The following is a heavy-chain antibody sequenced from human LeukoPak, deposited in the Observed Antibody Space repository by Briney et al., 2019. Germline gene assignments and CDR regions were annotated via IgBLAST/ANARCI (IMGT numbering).Heavy chain of an antibody. CDR3: ARGGITMVRGVPPGFDP. V-gene: IGHV4-38-2*02. J-gene: IGHJ5*02. Sequence: SETLSLTRTVSGYSISSGDYWGWIRQPPGKGLEWIGSIYYSGSTYYNPSLKSRVTISVDTSKNQFSLKLSSVTAADTAVYYCARGGITMVRGVPPGFDPWGQGTLVTVSS. CDR2: IYYSGST. CDR1: GYSISSGDY. D-gene: IGHD3-10*01.